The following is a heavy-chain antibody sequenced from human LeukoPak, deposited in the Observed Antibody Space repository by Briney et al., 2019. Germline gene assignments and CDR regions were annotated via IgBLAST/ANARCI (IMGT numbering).Heavy chain of an antibody. CDR3: ARFRHSYLYDVSGSGVLDY. V-gene: IGHV4-39*01. J-gene: IGHJ4*02. CDR2: T. D-gene: IGHD3-10*01. Sequence: SETLSLTCTFSGGSISSSVYFWGWIRQPPGKGLEWIGSTYSNPSLNTRVTISVDTSGNQFSLKMSSVTAADTAVYFCARFRHSYLYDVSGSGVLDYWGQGIRVTVSP. CDR1: GGSISSSVYF.